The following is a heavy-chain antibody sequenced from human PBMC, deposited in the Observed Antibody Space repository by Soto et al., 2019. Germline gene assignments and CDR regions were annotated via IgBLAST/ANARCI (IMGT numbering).Heavy chain of an antibody. J-gene: IGHJ4*01. CDR3: TTDSYSSVTIIRFGD. V-gene: IGHV3-15*07. CDR1: GFTFSYAW. Sequence: EVQLVASGGGLVQPGGSLRLSCAASGFTFSYAWINWVRHAPGKGLELVGRIKSRTDGGTTDFSAPVKGRFAISRDDAKNILFLQMNSPPIEYTAVYYCTTDSYSSVTIIRFGDWCRGALVTVSS. D-gene: IGHD3-3*01. CDR2: IKSRTDGGTT.